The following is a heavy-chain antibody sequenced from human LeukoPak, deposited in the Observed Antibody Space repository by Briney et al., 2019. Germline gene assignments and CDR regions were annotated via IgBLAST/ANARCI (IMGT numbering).Heavy chain of an antibody. J-gene: IGHJ4*02. D-gene: IGHD3-3*01. CDR1: GFTFSSYG. V-gene: IGHV3-20*04. CDR3: ARGEYYDFWSGYYSPQYYFDY. Sequence: PGGSLRLSCAASGFTFSSYGMSWVRQAPGKGLEWVSGINWNGGSTGYADSVKGRFTISRDNAKNSLYLQMNSLRAEDTALYYCARGEYYDFWSGYYSPQYYFDYWGQGTLVTVSS. CDR2: INWNGGST.